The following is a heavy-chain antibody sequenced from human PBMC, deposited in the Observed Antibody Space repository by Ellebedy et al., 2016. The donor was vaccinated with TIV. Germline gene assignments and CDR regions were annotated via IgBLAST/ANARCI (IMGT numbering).Heavy chain of an antibody. J-gene: IGHJ5*02. D-gene: IGHD3-10*01. V-gene: IGHV1-2*02. Sequence: AASVKVSCKASGYSFTDYYLHWVRQAPRQGLEWMGWINPVSGATYYAQKFQGRVTLTMDTSISTAYMQLSSLRSDDAAVYYCARAAPVYGSGSYHRFAPWGQGALVTVSS. CDR3: ARAAPVYGSGSYHRFAP. CDR2: INPVSGAT. CDR1: GYSFTDYY.